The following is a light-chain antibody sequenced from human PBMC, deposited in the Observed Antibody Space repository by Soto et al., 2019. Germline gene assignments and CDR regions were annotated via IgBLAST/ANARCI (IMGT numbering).Light chain of an antibody. CDR1: QNINVW. Sequence: DIQMTQSPSTLSASIGDRVTITCRVSQNINVWLAWYQQKPGKAPKFLIYQASTLQSGVPSRFSGSGSGTEFTLTISSLQPDDFATYYCQQHEAYPRTFGQGTKVEIK. CDR2: QAS. V-gene: IGKV1-5*03. CDR3: QQHEAYPRT. J-gene: IGKJ1*01.